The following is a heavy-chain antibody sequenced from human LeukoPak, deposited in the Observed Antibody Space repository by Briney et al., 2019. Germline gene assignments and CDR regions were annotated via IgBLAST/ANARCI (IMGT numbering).Heavy chain of an antibody. Sequence: ASVKVSCKVSGYTLTELSMHWVRQAPGKGLEWMGGLDPEDGETIYAQKFQGRVTMTEDTSTDTAYMELSSLRSEDTAVYYCATDSYGSGSYYNAPFDYWGQGTLVTVSS. CDR1: GYTLTELS. CDR2: LDPEDGET. J-gene: IGHJ4*02. CDR3: ATDSYGSGSYYNAPFDY. D-gene: IGHD3-10*01. V-gene: IGHV1-24*01.